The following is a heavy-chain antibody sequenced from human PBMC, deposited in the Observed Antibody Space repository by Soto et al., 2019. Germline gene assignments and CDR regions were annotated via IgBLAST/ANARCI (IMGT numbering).Heavy chain of an antibody. CDR1: GFTFSSYG. Sequence: PVGSLRLSCAASGFTFSSYGMHWVRQAPGKGLEWVAVISYDGSNKYYADSVKGRFTISRDNSKNTLYLQMNSLRAEDTAVYYCAKEGSGYSGYDNAFDIWGQGTMVTVSS. J-gene: IGHJ3*02. CDR3: AKEGSGYSGYDNAFDI. V-gene: IGHV3-30*18. D-gene: IGHD5-12*01. CDR2: ISYDGSNK.